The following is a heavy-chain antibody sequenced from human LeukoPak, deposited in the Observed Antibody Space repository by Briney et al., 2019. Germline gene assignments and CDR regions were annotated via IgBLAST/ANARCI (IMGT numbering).Heavy chain of an antibody. Sequence: PSETLSLTCTVSGGSISSYDWSWIRQPPGKGLEWIAYIYYSGSTNYNPSLKSRVTISVDTSKNQFSLKLSSVTAADTAVYYCARKGNYDSSGYYSDYFDYWGQGTLVTVSS. J-gene: IGHJ4*02. D-gene: IGHD3-22*01. CDR3: ARKGNYDSSGYYSDYFDY. CDR2: IYYSGST. V-gene: IGHV4-59*01. CDR1: GGSISSYD.